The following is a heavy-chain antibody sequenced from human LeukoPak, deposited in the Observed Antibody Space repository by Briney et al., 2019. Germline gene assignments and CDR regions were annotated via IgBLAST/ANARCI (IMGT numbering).Heavy chain of an antibody. Sequence: PSETLSLTCTVSGGSISSYHWSWIRQPPGKGLEWIGYIYYTGRTSYSPSLTSRVTISVDTSKNQFSLKLSSVTAADTAVYYCARIVGDTRLGNWFDPWGQGTLVTVSS. V-gene: IGHV4-59*08. CDR1: GGSISSYH. D-gene: IGHD1-26*01. CDR2: IYYTGRT. J-gene: IGHJ5*02. CDR3: ARIVGDTRLGNWFDP.